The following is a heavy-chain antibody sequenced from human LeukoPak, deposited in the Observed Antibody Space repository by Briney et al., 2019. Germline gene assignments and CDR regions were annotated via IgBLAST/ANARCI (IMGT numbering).Heavy chain of an antibody. Sequence: GGSLRLSCAASGFTFNTFAMHWVRQAPGKGLEWVALTSYDETNKRYADSVKGRYTISRDNSKNTLYLQMNSLRADDTALYYCARETQQRQLSNPFEIWGQGTMVTVSS. CDR3: ARETQQRQLSNPFEI. D-gene: IGHD6-13*01. CDR2: TSYDETNK. J-gene: IGHJ3*02. V-gene: IGHV3-30-3*01. CDR1: GFTFNTFA.